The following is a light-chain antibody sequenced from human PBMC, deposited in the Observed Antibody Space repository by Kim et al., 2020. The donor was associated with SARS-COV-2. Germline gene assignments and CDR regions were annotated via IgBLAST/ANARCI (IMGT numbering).Light chain of an antibody. Sequence: DIQMTQSPSTLSASVDDRVTITCRASQSISNSLAWYQQKPGKAPNLLIYKASTLQSGVPSRFSGSRSGTEFTLTISSLQPDDFGPIYCQQYNRNSRTFGQGTEVDIK. V-gene: IGKV1-5*03. CDR1: QSISNS. CDR3: QQYNRNSRT. CDR2: KAS. J-gene: IGKJ2*01.